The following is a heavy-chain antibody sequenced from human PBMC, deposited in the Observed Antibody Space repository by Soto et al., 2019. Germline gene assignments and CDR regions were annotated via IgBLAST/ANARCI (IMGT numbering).Heavy chain of an antibody. Sequence: GASVKVSCKASGYTFTGYYMHWVRQAPGQGLEWMGWINPNSGGTNYAQKFQGWVTMTRDTSISTAYMELSRLRSDDTAVYYCARDQDYYGSGSYYKDYYYGMDVWGQGTTVTVSS. V-gene: IGHV1-2*04. D-gene: IGHD3-10*01. J-gene: IGHJ6*02. CDR1: GYTFTGYY. CDR3: ARDQDYYGSGSYYKDYYYGMDV. CDR2: INPNSGGT.